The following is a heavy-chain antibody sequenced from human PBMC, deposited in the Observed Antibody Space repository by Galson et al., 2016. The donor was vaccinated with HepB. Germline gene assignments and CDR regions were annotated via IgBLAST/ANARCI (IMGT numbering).Heavy chain of an antibody. CDR1: GFTFNSHW. V-gene: IGHV3-23*01. D-gene: IGHD6-19*01. J-gene: IGHJ3*02. Sequence: SLRLSCAVSGFTFNSHWMTWIRQAPGKGLEWVSTICGSGGSAYSADSVKGRFTISRDNSKNTLYLQMSSLRAEDTAIYYFAKSSSGWLGDPNDSFDIWGQGTMVTVSS. CDR3: AKSSSGWLGDPNDSFDI. CDR2: ICGSGGSA.